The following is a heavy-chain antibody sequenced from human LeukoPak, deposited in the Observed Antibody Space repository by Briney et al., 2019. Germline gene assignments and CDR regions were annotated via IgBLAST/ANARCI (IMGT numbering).Heavy chain of an antibody. CDR1: GYSFTSYW. Sequence: GESLKISCKGSGYSFTSYWIGWVRQMPGKGLEWMGIIYPGDSDTRYSPSFQGQVTISADKSISTAYLQWSSLKASDTAMYYCAIAAAGVPPFAPTNYWGQGTLVTVSS. J-gene: IGHJ4*02. CDR3: AIAAAGVPPFAPTNY. D-gene: IGHD6-13*01. V-gene: IGHV5-51*01. CDR2: IYPGDSDT.